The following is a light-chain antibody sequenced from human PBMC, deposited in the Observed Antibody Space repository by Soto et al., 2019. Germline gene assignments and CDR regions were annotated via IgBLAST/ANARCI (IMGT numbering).Light chain of an antibody. CDR3: QHFDSSPT. Sequence: EIVLTQSPGTLSLSPGESATLSCRASQTVSRSYFVWYQQKPGQAPSLLIYGASARAPGIPDRFSGTGSGTESTLTISRLEHEDFAVYFCQHFDSSPTFGGGTKVEIK. CDR1: QTVSRSY. V-gene: IGKV3-20*01. CDR2: GAS. J-gene: IGKJ4*01.